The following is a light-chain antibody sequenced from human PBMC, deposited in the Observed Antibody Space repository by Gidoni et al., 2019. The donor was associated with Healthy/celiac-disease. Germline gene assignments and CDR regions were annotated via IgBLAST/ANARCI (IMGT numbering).Light chain of an antibody. CDR1: SSNIGAGYD. CDR3: QSYDSSMSGL. Sequence: QSVLTQPPSVSGAPWQRVTISCTGSSSNIGAGYDVHWYQQLPGTAPKLLIYGNSNRPSGVPDRFSGSKSGTSASLAITGIQAEDEADYYCQSYDSSMSGLFGGGTKLTVL. V-gene: IGLV1-40*01. CDR2: GNS. J-gene: IGLJ3*02.